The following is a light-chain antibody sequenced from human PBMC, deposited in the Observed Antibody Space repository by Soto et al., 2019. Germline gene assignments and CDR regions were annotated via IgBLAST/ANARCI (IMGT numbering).Light chain of an antibody. CDR2: GAS. J-gene: IGKJ1*01. CDR3: QQYHSSPTWT. CDR1: QSISTY. V-gene: IGKV1-39*01. Sequence: DIQMTQSPSSLSASVGDRVTITCRASQSISTYLSWYQQKPGKVPKLLIYGASSLQTGVPSRFSGSGSGTEFIFTIISLQPEDFATYYCQQYHSSPTWTFGQGTKVEIK.